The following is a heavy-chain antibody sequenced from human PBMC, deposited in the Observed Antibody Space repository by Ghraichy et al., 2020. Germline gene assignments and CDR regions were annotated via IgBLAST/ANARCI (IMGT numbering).Heavy chain of an antibody. J-gene: IGHJ4*02. Sequence: GSLRLSCAASGFTFSDYYMSWIRQAPGKGLEWVSYISSSSSYRDYADSVKGRFTISRDNAKNSLYLEMNSLRAEDTAVYYCARDLRRFFDYWGQGTLVTVSS. CDR1: GFTFSDYY. CDR2: ISSSSSYR. CDR3: ARDLRRFFDY. V-gene: IGHV3-11*06.